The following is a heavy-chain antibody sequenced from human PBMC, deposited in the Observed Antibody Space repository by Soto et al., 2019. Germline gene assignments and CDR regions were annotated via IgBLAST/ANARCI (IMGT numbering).Heavy chain of an antibody. V-gene: IGHV3-7*01. CDR3: ARDYMNY. CDR1: GFTFSSFW. CDR2: IKGDGSEE. Sequence: QTGGSLRLSCAASGFTFSSFWMSWVRQAPGKGLEWVANIKGDGSEEWYADSVKGRFTISRDNAKSSLCLQMNSLTADDTAVYYCARDYMNYWGQGTLVTVS. J-gene: IGHJ4*02.